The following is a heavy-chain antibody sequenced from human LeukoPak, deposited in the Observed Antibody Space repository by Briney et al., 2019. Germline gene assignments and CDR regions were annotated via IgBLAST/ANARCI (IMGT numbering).Heavy chain of an antibody. J-gene: IGHJ4*02. Sequence: SETLSLTCTVSGGSVSSGSYYWSWIRQPPGKGLEWIGYIYYSGSTNYNPSLKSRVTISVDTPKNQFSLKLSSVTAADTAVYYCARRRGYSYTYYFDYWGQGTLVTVSS. CDR1: GGSVSSGSYY. CDR2: IYYSGST. D-gene: IGHD5-18*01. V-gene: IGHV4-61*01. CDR3: ARRRGYSYTYYFDY.